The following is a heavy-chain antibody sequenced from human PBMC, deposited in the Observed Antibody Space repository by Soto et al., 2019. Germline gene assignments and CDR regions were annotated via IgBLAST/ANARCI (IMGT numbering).Heavy chain of an antibody. D-gene: IGHD3-22*01. V-gene: IGHV1-18*01. CDR2: ISAYNGNT. J-gene: IGHJ3*02. CDR1: GYTFTSYG. CDR3: ARGWLDYYDNSGPDAFDI. Sequence: ASVKVSCKASGYTFTSYGISWVRQAPGQGLEWMGWISAYNGNTNYAQKLQGRVTMTTDTSTSTAYMELRSLRSDDTAVYYCARGWLDYYDNSGPDAFDIWGQGTMVTVSS.